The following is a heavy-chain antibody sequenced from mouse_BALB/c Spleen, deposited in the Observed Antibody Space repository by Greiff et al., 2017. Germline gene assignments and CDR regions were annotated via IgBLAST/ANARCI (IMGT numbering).Heavy chain of an antibody. CDR1: GFTFSSFG. Sequence: EGKLVESGGGLVQPGGSRKLSCAASGFTFSSFGMHWVRQAPEKGLEWVAYISSGSSTIYYADTVKGRFTISRDNPKNTLFLQMTSLRSEDTAMYYCARSGYDGYGYAMDYWGQGTSVTVSS. CDR3: ARSGYDGYGYAMDY. D-gene: IGHD2-3*01. J-gene: IGHJ4*01. CDR2: ISSGSSTI. V-gene: IGHV5-17*02.